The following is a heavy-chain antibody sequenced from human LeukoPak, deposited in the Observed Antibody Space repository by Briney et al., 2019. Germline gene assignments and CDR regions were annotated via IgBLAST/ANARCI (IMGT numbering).Heavy chain of an antibody. V-gene: IGHV3-30*04. CDR2: TLYDGTMA. J-gene: IGHJ5*02. Sequence: GGSLRLSCAASGFISSDYSLHWVRQAPGKGLEWVAVTLYDGTMAYYADSVKGRFTISRDNAKNSLYLQMNSLRAEDTAVYYCARDNSVRDEAWWFNPWGQGTLVTVSS. D-gene: IGHD5-24*01. CDR3: ARDNSVRDEAWWFNP. CDR1: GFISSDYS.